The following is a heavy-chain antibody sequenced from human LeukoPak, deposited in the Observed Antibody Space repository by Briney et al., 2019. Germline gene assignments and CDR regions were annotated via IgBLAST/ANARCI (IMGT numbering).Heavy chain of an antibody. Sequence: ASVKVSCKVSGYRLSAVSMHWVRLAPGKGLEWMGGFEPEDGATICAERFQGRITMTEDTSTDTAYMDLSRLTSEDTDVYYCATDPVDTAMVKDRCYSGMDVWGQGTTVTVSS. CDR1: GYRLSAVS. V-gene: IGHV1-24*01. CDR3: ATDPVDTAMVKDRCYSGMDV. D-gene: IGHD5-18*01. CDR2: FEPEDGAT. J-gene: IGHJ6*02.